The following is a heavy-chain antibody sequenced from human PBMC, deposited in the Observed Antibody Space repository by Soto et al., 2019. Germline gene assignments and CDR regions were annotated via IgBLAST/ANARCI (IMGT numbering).Heavy chain of an antibody. CDR2: IYYSGST. V-gene: IGHV4-59*01. J-gene: IGHJ5*02. Sequence: QVQLQESGPGLVKPSETLSLTCTVSGGSISSYYWSWIRQPPGKGLEWIGYIYYSGSTNYNPSLKSRVTISVDTSKNQFSLKLSSVTAADTAVYYCARDSDYGDYVHYNWFDPWGQGTLVTVSS. CDR3: ARDSDYGDYVHYNWFDP. CDR1: GGSISSYY. D-gene: IGHD4-17*01.